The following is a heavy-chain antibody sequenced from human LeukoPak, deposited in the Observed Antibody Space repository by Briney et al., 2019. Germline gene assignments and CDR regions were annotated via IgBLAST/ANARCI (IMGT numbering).Heavy chain of an antibody. CDR2: IKVDGSEK. J-gene: IGHJ4*02. CDR3: AREVGTSSFFFDY. V-gene: IGHV3-7*01. D-gene: IGHD6-6*01. Sequence: PGGSLRLSCAASGFTFSNYWMSWVRQAPGKGLEWVANIKVDGSEKYYLDSVKGRFTISRDTSKNTLYLQMNSLRAEDTALYYCAREVGTSSFFFDYWGQGTLVTVSS. CDR1: GFTFSNYW.